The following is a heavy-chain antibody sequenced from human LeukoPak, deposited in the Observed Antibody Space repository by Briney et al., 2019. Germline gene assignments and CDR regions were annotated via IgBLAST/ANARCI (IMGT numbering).Heavy chain of an antibody. CDR2: IKQEGSEK. Sequence: GGSLRLSCAASGFAFNNYWMKWVRQAPGKGLEWVATIKQEGSEKYYVDSVKGRFTISRDNAGNSLYLQMDSLRADDTAVYYCARDYGYSFDYWGQGTLVTVSS. J-gene: IGHJ4*02. V-gene: IGHV3-7*04. CDR1: GFAFNNYW. D-gene: IGHD5-18*01. CDR3: ARDYGYSFDY.